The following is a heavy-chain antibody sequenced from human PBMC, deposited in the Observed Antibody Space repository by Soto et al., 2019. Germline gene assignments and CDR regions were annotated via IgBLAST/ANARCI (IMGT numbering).Heavy chain of an antibody. CDR2: ISWDCGST. CDR3: AKDIGFDSSGYYPDY. D-gene: IGHD3-22*01. CDR1: GFTFDDYA. J-gene: IGHJ4*02. V-gene: IGHV3-43D*04. Sequence: PGGSLRLSCAASGFTFDDYAMHWVRQAPGKGLEWVSLISWDCGSTYYADSVKGRFTISRDNSKNSLYLQMNSLRAEDTALYYCAKDIGFDSSGYYPDYWGQGTLVPVSS.